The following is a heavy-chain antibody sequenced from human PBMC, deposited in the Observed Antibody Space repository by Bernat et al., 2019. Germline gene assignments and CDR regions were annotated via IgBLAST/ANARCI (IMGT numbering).Heavy chain of an antibody. Sequence: EVQLVESGGGSVKPGGSLRLSCAASGFTFINAWMSWVRQSPGKGLEWVGRIKSITNGATTDYAAPVKGRFTISRDDSKNTLYLQMNSLKTEDTAVYYCTTAPYYHAFDIWGQGTMVTVSS. CDR2: IKSITNGATT. J-gene: IGHJ3*02. CDR1: GFTFINAW. D-gene: IGHD3-10*01. V-gene: IGHV3-15*01. CDR3: TTAPYYHAFDI.